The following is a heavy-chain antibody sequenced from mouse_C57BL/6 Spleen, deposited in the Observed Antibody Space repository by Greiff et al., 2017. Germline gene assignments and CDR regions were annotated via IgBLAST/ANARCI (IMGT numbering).Heavy chain of an antibody. CDR2: ISSGGSFT. V-gene: IGHV5-6*01. CDR3: ASQEANYYFFAY. CDR1: GFTFSSYG. J-gene: IGHJ3*01. Sequence: EVQGVESGGDLVKPGGSLKLSCAASGFTFSSYGMSWVRQTPDKRLEWVATISSGGSFTYYPDIVKGRFPISRDNAKNTLFQQMSILKSENTAMYYGASQEANYYFFAYWGQVTLVTVSA. D-gene: IGHD1-1*01.